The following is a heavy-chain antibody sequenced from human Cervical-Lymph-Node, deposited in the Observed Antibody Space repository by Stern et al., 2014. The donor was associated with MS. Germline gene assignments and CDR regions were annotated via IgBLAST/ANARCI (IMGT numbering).Heavy chain of an antibody. Sequence: EVQLVQSGAEVKQPGESLKISCKLSGYSFTIYYIAWVRQMPGKGLEWMGVIYPYDSDTTSSPSFQVQCPSSAYKSITTAYLQWSSLRASDTAMYYCARHVQGFDYWGQGTLVTVSS. CDR3: ARHVQGFDY. V-gene: IGHV5-51*01. CDR2: IYPYDSDT. CDR1: GYSFTIYY. J-gene: IGHJ4*02.